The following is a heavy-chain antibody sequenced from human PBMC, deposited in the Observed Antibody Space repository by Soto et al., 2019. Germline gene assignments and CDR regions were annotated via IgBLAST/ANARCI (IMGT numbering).Heavy chain of an antibody. CDR3: ARPVECSTTSCIR. D-gene: IGHD2-2*01. CDR2: ISSSSNSI. Sequence: EVQLVESGGGLVQPGGSLRLSCAASGFTFSRYSMNWVRQAPGKGLEWVSYISSSSNSIYYADSVKGRFTISRHNAKNSLHLQMNCLIAEDTAVYYCARPVECSTTSCIRWRQGTLVTVSS. J-gene: IGHJ4*02. CDR1: GFTFSRYS. V-gene: IGHV3-48*01.